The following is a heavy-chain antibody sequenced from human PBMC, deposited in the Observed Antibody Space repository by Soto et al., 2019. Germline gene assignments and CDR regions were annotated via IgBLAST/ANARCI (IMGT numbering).Heavy chain of an antibody. CDR1: GFTFDDYA. CDR2: IAFNSGNT. D-gene: IGHD3-3*01. CDR3: AKDLRTSWIFGNFDS. J-gene: IGHJ4*02. V-gene: IGHV3-9*01. Sequence: EVQLVESGGGWVQPGRSLRLSCAASGFTFDDYAMHWVRQAPGKGLQWVSGIAFNSGNTAYADSVKGRFTISRDNAKNSLYLQMNSLRAEDTALYYCAKDLRTSWIFGNFDSWGQGTLVTVSS.